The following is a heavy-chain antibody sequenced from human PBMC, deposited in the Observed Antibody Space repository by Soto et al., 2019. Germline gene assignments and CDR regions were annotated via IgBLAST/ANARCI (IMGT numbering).Heavy chain of an antibody. Sequence: PSETLSLTCTVSGGSISSGGYYWSWIRQHPGKGLEWIGYIYYSWSTYYNPSLKSRVAISVDTSKNQISLKLSSVTAADTAVYYCATSHGGKYYNSPFDYWGQGALVTVSS. V-gene: IGHV4-31*03. J-gene: IGHJ4*02. D-gene: IGHD1-26*01. CDR1: GGSISSGGYY. CDR3: ATSHGGKYYNSPFDY. CDR2: IYYSWST.